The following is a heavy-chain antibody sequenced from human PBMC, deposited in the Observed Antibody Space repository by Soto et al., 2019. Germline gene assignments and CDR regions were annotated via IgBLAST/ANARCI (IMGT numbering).Heavy chain of an antibody. CDR3: AEVTLLVQGGYYFDY. J-gene: IGHJ4*02. CDR2: IYYSGST. D-gene: IGHD6-6*01. V-gene: IGHV4-39*01. CDR1: GGSISSSSYY. Sequence: QLQLQESGPGLVKPSETLSLTCTVSGGSISSSSYYWGWIRQPPGKGLEWIGSIYYSGSTYYNPSPKSRVTISVDTSKNQFSLKLSSVTAADTAVYYCAEVTLLVQGGYYFDYWGQGTLVTVSS.